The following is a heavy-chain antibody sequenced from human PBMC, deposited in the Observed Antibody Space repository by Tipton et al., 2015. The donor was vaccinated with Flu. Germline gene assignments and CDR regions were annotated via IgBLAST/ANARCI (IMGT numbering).Heavy chain of an antibody. CDR2: INLDGSDK. Sequence: SLRLSCAASGFTFSNYWMSWVRQGPGKGLEWVANINLDGSDKYYVDSVKGRFTISRDNAKNSLYLQMNSLRAEDTAVYYCARAIGAAGAYWGQGTLVTVSS. D-gene: IGHD6-13*01. J-gene: IGHJ4*02. CDR1: GFTFSNYW. V-gene: IGHV3-7*01. CDR3: ARAIGAAGAY.